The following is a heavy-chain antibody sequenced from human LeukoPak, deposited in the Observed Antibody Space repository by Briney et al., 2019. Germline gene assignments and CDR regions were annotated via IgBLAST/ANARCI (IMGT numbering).Heavy chain of an antibody. CDR3: VRVRGGFDY. Sequence: GGSLRLSRAASGFTFTDYYMNWIRQAPGKGLEWVSYISSSSSSTDYADSVKGRFTISRDNAENSLFLQMNSLRADDTAVYYCVRVRGGFDYWGQGTLVTVSS. V-gene: IGHV3-11*06. D-gene: IGHD3-10*01. CDR1: GFTFTDYY. CDR2: ISSSSSST. J-gene: IGHJ4*02.